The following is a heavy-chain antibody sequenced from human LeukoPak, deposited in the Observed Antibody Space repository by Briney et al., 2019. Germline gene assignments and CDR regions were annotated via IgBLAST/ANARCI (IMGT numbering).Heavy chain of an antibody. CDR2: ISYDGSNK. D-gene: IGHD5/OR15-5a*01. CDR1: GFTFSSYG. Sequence: PGGSLRLSCAASGFTFSSYGMHWVRQAPGKGLEWVAVISYDGSNKYYADSVKGRFTISRDNSKNTLYLQMNSLRAEDTAVYYCARDHVYGGADYWGQGTLVTVSS. CDR3: ARDHVYGGADY. J-gene: IGHJ4*02. V-gene: IGHV3-30*03.